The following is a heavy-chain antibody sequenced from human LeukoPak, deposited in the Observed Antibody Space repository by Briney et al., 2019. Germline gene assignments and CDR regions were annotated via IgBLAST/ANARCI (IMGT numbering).Heavy chain of an antibody. CDR2: IKQDGSEK. J-gene: IGHJ4*02. Sequence: GGSLRLSCAASGFTFSTSWMSWLRQAPGKGLEGVANIKQDGSEKYYVDSVKGRFTISRDNAKNSLYLRMNSLRAEDMALYYCAKDSETAMSYYFDSWGQGTLVTVSS. CDR3: AKDSETAMSYYFDS. D-gene: IGHD5-18*01. V-gene: IGHV3-7*03. CDR1: GFTFSTSW.